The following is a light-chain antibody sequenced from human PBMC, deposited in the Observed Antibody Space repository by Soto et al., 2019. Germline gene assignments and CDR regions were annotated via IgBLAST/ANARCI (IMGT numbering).Light chain of an antibody. V-gene: IGLV1-40*01. J-gene: IGLJ1*01. Sequence: QSVLPQPPSVSVAPGQRVTISCTGSSSNIGAGYEAHWYQQVPGTAPKLLIYENNNRPSGVPDRFSGSKSGTSASLAITGLQAEDEAEYYCQSYDSSLSGYVFGTGTKLTVL. CDR3: QSYDSSLSGYV. CDR2: ENN. CDR1: SSNIGAGYE.